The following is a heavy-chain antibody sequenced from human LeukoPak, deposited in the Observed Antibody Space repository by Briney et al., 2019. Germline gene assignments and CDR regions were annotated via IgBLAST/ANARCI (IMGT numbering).Heavy chain of an antibody. CDR2: ISVSGSGT. CDR3: AKRQLRGDSSYYFDY. V-gene: IGHV3-23*01. D-gene: IGHD3-16*01. Sequence: GGSLRLSCAASGYTISNSAMGWVGQAPGKGLEPVSSISVSGSGTFYPDSVKGGFTISRDNSKNMLYLQMNSLRIDDTAVYYCAKRQLRGDSSYYFDYWGPGTLVTVSS. CDR1: GYTISNSA. J-gene: IGHJ4*02.